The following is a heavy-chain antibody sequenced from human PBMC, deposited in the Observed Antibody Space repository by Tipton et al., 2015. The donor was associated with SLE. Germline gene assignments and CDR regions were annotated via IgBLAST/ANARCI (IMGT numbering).Heavy chain of an antibody. D-gene: IGHD6-13*01. CDR2: ISYDESIK. J-gene: IGHJ4*02. V-gene: IGHV3-30*04. Sequence: SLRLSCAASGYTFPTYAMHWVRQAPGKGLEWVAVISYDESIKYYADSVKGRFTISRDESKNTMYLQMNSLRAEDTAVYYCAKEQLVPDYFDYWGQGTLVTVSS. CDR3: AKEQLVPDYFDY. CDR1: GYTFPTYA.